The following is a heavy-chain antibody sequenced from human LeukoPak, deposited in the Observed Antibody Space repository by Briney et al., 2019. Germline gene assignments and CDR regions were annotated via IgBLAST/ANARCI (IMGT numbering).Heavy chain of an antibody. Sequence: GGSLRLSCAASGFTFSTYAMTWVRQAPGKGLEWVSAISGSGGSTYYADSVKGRFTISRDNSKNTLYLQMNSLRAEDTAVYYCAKGGYDYGDYGRDDAFDIWGQGTMVTVSS. CDR1: GFTFSTYA. J-gene: IGHJ3*02. CDR3: AKGGYDYGDYGRDDAFDI. CDR2: ISGSGGST. V-gene: IGHV3-23*01. D-gene: IGHD4-17*01.